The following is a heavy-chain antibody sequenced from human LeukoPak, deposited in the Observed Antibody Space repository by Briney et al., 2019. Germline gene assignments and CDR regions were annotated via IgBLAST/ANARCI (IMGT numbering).Heavy chain of an antibody. Sequence: PSETLSLTCAVSGGAISSAGFSWSWIRQPPGKGLEWIGYIYHSGSTSYNPSLKSRVTISVDLSKNQFSLKPNSVTAADTAVYYCARASTSWTGAFDIWGHGTMVTVSS. CDR2: IYHSGST. CDR1: GGAISSAGFS. CDR3: ARASTSWTGAFDI. V-gene: IGHV4-30-2*01. J-gene: IGHJ3*02. D-gene: IGHD6-13*01.